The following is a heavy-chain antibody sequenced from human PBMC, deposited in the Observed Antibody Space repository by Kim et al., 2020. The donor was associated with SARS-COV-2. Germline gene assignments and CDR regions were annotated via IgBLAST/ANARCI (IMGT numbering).Heavy chain of an antibody. J-gene: IGHJ6*02. CDR3: ARLGWFGATSIDF. V-gene: IGHV1-46*01. CDR2: MNPNSGST. D-gene: IGHD1-26*01. Sequence: ASVKVSCKASGYTFTSYYMHWVRQAPGQGLEWMGMMNPNSGSTSYAQKFQGRVTMTRDTSMSTAYMELSSLRSEDTAVYYCARLGWFGATSIDFWGQGTTVTVSS. CDR1: GYTFTSYY.